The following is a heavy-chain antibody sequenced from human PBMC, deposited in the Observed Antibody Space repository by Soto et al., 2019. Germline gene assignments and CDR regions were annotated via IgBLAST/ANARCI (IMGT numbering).Heavy chain of an antibody. CDR1: GGTLTNFINYP. CDR3: ARRDTGGFLRYFAT. V-gene: IGHV1-69*06. D-gene: IGHD2-8*02. J-gene: IGHJ1*01. Sequence: QMQLVQSGAEVKKPGSSVKVSCKASGGTLTNFINYPINWVRQAPGQGLEWLGGIVPNIGTVNYAQKFQGRVTITADKSTGSAYVELSSLRSEDTALYYFARRDTGGFLRYFATWGQGPLVTVSS. CDR2: IVPNIGTV.